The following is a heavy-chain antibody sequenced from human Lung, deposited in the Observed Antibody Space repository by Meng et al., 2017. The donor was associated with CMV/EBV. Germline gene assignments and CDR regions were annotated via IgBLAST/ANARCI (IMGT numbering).Heavy chain of an antibody. V-gene: IGHV3-9*01. CDR3: VKDSGVVVPAPHRVFHY. J-gene: IGHJ4*02. CDR1: GFIFDDYA. CDR2: ISWNSARI. D-gene: IGHD2-2*01. Sequence: SXKISXAASGFIFDDYAMHWVRQAPGKGLEWVSGISWNSARIGYADSVKGRFTISRDNAKNSLYLQMNSLRAEDTAFYYCVKDSGVVVPAPHRVFHYWGQGXLVTVSS.